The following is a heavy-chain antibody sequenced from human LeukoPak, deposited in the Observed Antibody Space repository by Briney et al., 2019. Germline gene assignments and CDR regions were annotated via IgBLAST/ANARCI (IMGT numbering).Heavy chain of an antibody. CDR2: INAGNGNT. Sequence: GASVKVSCKASGYTFTSYAMHWVRQAPGQRLEWMGWINAGNGNTKYSQKFQGRVTITRDTSASTAYMELSSLRSEDTAVYYYASFYCSSTSCFLPFDYWGQGTLVTVSS. V-gene: IGHV1-3*01. CDR1: GYTFTSYA. CDR3: ASFYCSSTSCFLPFDY. J-gene: IGHJ4*02. D-gene: IGHD2-2*01.